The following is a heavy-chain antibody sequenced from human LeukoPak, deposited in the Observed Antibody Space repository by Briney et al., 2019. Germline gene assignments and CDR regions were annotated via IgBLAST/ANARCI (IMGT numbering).Heavy chain of an antibody. CDR3: ARVSDDSGWNFDY. D-gene: IGHD6-19*01. CDR2: INAATANR. CDR1: GYTFTSFA. Sequence: ASVKVSCRASGYTFTSFAIHWVRQAPGQRLEWMGWINAATANRKYSQKFQDRVTITRETSATTAYMELSSLTSEDTAVYYCARVSDDSGWNFDYWGQGTLVTVSS. V-gene: IGHV1-3*01. J-gene: IGHJ4*02.